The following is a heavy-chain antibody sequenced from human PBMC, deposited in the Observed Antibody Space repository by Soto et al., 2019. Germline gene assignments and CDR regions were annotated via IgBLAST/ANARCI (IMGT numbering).Heavy chain of an antibody. CDR1: GGSISSGDYY. V-gene: IGHV4-31*03. Sequence: QVQLQESGPGLVKPSQTLSLTCTVSGGSISSGDYYWSWIRQHPGKGLEWIGYIYYSGSTYYNPSLKSRVYISVGTSKNQFSLKLSSVTAADTAVYYCARVNFGSPTVRHAFEIWGQGTMVTVSS. D-gene: IGHD4-17*01. J-gene: IGHJ3*02. CDR2: IYYSGST. CDR3: ARVNFGSPTVRHAFEI.